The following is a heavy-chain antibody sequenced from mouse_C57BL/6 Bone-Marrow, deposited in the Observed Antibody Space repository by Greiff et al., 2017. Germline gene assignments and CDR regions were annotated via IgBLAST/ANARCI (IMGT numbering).Heavy chain of an antibody. D-gene: IGHD1-2*01. CDR1: GFTFSDYG. Sequence: EVKLVESGGGLVKPGGSLKLSCAASGFTFSDYGMHWVRQAPEKGLEWVAYISSGSSTIYYADTVKGRFTISRDNAKNTLFLQMTSLRSEDTAMYYCARGRLLRLSGFAYWGQGTLVTVSA. V-gene: IGHV5-17*01. J-gene: IGHJ3*01. CDR3: ARGRLLRLSGFAY. CDR2: ISSGSSTI.